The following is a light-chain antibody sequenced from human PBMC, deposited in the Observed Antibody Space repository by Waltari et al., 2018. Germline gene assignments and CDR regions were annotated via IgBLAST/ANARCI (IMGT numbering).Light chain of an antibody. V-gene: IGLV2-14*01. CDR2: DVT. J-gene: IGLJ3*02. CDR1: SGDAGAFTS. Sequence: QSVLTQPASVSGSPGPSTTIPCTGTSGDAGAFTSVYWYQQRPDSAPKLIIYDVTKRPSGISSRFSCSKSGNTASLTISGLQAEDEADYYCSSFTTNTVVVFGGGTTLTVL. CDR3: SSFTTNTVVV.